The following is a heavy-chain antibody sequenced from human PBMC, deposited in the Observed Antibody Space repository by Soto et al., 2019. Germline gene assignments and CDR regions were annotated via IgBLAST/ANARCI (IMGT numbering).Heavy chain of an antibody. D-gene: IGHD1-7*01. V-gene: IGHV1-69*13. CDR1: GCTFSSYA. J-gene: IGHJ4*02. CDR2: IIPIFGTA. Sequence: SVKVSCKASGCTFSSYAISWVRQAPGQGLEWMGGIIPIFGTANYAQKFQGRVTITADESTSTAYMELSSLRSEDTAVYYCARGLNWNYEAAVDYWGQGTLVTVSS. CDR3: ARGLNWNYEAAVDY.